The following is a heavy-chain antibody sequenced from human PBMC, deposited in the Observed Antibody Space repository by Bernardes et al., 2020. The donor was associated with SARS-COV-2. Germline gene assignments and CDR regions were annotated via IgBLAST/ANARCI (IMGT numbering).Heavy chain of an antibody. D-gene: IGHD6-19*01. Sequence: SGPTLVKPTQTLTLTCTFSGFSLTTGGVGVGWIRQPPGKALECLALIYWDDDKRYSPSLRSRLTITKDTSKNQVVLTMTNMDPVDTATYYCAHRMPGVRSGWSSGDFDYWGQGILVTVSS. CDR3: AHRMPGVRSGWSSGDFDY. CDR2: IYWDDDK. V-gene: IGHV2-5*02. J-gene: IGHJ4*02. CDR1: GFSLTTGGVG.